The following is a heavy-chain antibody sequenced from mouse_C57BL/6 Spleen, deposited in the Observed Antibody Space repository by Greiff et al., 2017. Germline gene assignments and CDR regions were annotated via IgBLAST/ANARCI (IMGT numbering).Heavy chain of an antibody. CDR3: AGLSLYCTYGGGYFDY. J-gene: IGHJ2*01. CDR2: IYPGDGDT. D-gene: IGHD2-12*01. V-gene: IGHV1-80*01. Sequence: QVQLKEPGAELVKPGASVKISCKASGYAFSSYWMNWVKQRPGKGLEWIGQIYPGDGDTNYNGKFKGKATLTADKSSGTAYMQLSSLTSEDSAVYSGAGLSLYCTYGGGYFDYWGQGTTLTVSS. CDR1: GYAFSSYW.